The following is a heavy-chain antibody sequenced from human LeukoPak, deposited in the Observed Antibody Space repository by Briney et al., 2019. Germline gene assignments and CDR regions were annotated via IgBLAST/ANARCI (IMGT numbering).Heavy chain of an antibody. Sequence: SETLSLTCTVSGGSVRSDSYYWSWIRQPPGKGLEWIGYVYYSGSTNYNPSLKSRVTISVDTSKNQFSLKLRSVTAADTAVYYCVREAATDYYDSSGYYRQTEVFDAWGQGTMVTVSS. CDR3: VREAATDYYDSSGYYRQTEVFDA. CDR1: GGSVRSDSYY. V-gene: IGHV4-61*01. CDR2: VYYSGST. D-gene: IGHD3-22*01. J-gene: IGHJ3*01.